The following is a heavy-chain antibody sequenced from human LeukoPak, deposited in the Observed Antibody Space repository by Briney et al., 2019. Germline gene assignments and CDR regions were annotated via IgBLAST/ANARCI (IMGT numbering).Heavy chain of an antibody. CDR1: GYSIAGYY. D-gene: IGHD4-11*01. J-gene: IGHJ3*02. Sequence: ASVKVSCKNPGYSIAGYYIHWVRQAPGQGLEWMGRLNPNYRDTNFAQRSQGRVTMTRDTTITTAFMELNNLRSDDTAIYYCARGAYDYDAFDIWGQGTMVTVSS. V-gene: IGHV1-2*06. CDR3: ARGAYDYDAFDI. CDR2: LNPNYRDT.